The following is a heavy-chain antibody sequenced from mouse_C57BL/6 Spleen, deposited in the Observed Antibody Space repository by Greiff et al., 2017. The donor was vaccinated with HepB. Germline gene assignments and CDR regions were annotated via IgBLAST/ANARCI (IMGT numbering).Heavy chain of an antibody. D-gene: IGHD1-1*01. CDR1: GYTFTSHW. CDR3: ARIKKIVATYFGY. V-gene: IGHV1S81*02. J-gene: IGHJ2*01. Sequence: QVQLQQPGAELVKAGASVKMSCKTSGYTFTSHWMHWVKQRLGQGLEWFAETNPTNGRTYYNEKFKSKATLTVDKSSSTAYMLLSGPTFEDSAVYYCARIKKIVATYFGYWGQGSTLTVSS. CDR2: TNPTNGRT.